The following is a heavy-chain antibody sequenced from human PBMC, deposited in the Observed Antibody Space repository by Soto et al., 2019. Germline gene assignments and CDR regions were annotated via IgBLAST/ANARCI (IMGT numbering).Heavy chain of an antibody. CDR3: AHLPTVLRFFVGPDAFDI. D-gene: IGHD3-3*01. V-gene: IGHV2-5*02. J-gene: IGHJ3*02. CDR2: IYWDDDK. Sequence: QITLKESGPTLVKPTQTLTLTCTFSGFSLSTSGVGVGWIRQPPGKALEWLALIYWDDDKRYSPSLKSRLTITKDTSKNQVVLTMTNMDPVDTATYYCAHLPTVLRFFVGPDAFDIWGQGTMVTVSS. CDR1: GFSLSTSGVG.